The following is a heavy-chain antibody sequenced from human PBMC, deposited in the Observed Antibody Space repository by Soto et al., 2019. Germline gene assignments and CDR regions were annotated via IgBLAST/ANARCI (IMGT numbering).Heavy chain of an antibody. V-gene: IGHV1-69*01. D-gene: IGHD6-6*01. CDR3: AREAYSSSSDYYYGMDV. Sequence: QVQLVQSGAEVKKPGSSVKVSCKASGGTFSSYAISWVRQAPGQGLEWMGGIIPIFGTANYAQKFQGRVTITEDESTSTAYMELSSLRSEDTAVYYCAREAYSSSSDYYYGMDVWGQGTTVTVSS. CDR2: IIPIFGTA. J-gene: IGHJ6*02. CDR1: GGTFSSYA.